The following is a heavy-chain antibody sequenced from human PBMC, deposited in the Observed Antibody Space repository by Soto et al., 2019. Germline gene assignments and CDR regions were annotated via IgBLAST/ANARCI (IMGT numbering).Heavy chain of an antibody. D-gene: IGHD6-19*01. V-gene: IGHV3-23*01. CDR1: VFTFSSYA. CDR3: AKSRYSSGPALCY. CDR2: ISGSGGST. Sequence: GGSLRLSCAASVFTFSSYAMSWFRQAPGKGLEWVSAISGSGGSTYYADSVKGRFTISRDNSKNTLYLQMNSLRAEDTAVYYCAKSRYSSGPALCYWGQGTLVTVSS. J-gene: IGHJ4*02.